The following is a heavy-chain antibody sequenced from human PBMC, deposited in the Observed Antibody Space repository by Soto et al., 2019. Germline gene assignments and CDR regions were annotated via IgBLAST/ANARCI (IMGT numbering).Heavy chain of an antibody. CDR2: ISSSSSYI. CDR3: AKDPGRRTGVFDY. V-gene: IGHV3-21*01. D-gene: IGHD3-9*01. Sequence: KSGGSLRLSCAASGFTFSSYSMNWVRQAPGKGLEWVSSISSSSSYIYYADSVKGRFTISRDNAKNSLYLQMNSLRAEDTAVYYCAKDPGRRTGVFDYWGQGTLVTVSS. J-gene: IGHJ4*02. CDR1: GFTFSSYS.